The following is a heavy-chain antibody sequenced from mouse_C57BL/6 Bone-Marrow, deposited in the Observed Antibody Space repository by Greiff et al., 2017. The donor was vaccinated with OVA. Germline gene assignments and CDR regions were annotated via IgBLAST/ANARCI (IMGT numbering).Heavy chain of an antibody. J-gene: IGHJ4*01. Sequence: VQLQQSGPGLVQPSQSLSITCTVSGFSLTSYGVHWVRQSPGKGLEWLGVIWRAGSTDYNAAFMSRLSITKDNSKSQVFFKMNSRQADDTAIYYCAKPAYYSNSEAMDYWGQGTSVTVSS. CDR2: IWRAGST. CDR1: GFSLTSYG. V-gene: IGHV2-5*01. D-gene: IGHD2-5*01. CDR3: AKPAYYSNSEAMDY.